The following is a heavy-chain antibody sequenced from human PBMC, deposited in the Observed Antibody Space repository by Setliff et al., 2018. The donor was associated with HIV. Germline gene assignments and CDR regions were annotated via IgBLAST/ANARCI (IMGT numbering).Heavy chain of an antibody. J-gene: IGHJ3*02. CDR3: ARAAAYFNFWTGYHPHAFDI. D-gene: IGHD3-3*01. Sequence: SLRLSCAASGFTVSGYWMSWVRQAPGKGLEWVANIKQDGSERYYVDSVNGRFTISRDNTNNSLYLHMNSLRAEDTAVYYCARAAAYFNFWTGYHPHAFDIWGQGTMVTVSS. CDR2: IKQDGSER. V-gene: IGHV3-7*01. CDR1: GFTVSGYW.